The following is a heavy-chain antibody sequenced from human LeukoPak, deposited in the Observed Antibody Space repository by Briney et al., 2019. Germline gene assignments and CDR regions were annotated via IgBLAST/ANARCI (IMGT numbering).Heavy chain of an antibody. CDR1: GSSISSSSYY. J-gene: IGHJ4*02. V-gene: IGHV4-39*07. Sequence: SETLSLTCTVSGSSISSSSYYWGWIRQPPGKGLEWIGSIYYSGSTYYNPSLKSRVTISVDTSKNQFSLKLSSVTAADTAVYYCARVDSTNWYEYRGYFDYWGQGTLVTVSS. CDR2: IYYSGST. D-gene: IGHD6-13*01. CDR3: ARVDSTNWYEYRGYFDY.